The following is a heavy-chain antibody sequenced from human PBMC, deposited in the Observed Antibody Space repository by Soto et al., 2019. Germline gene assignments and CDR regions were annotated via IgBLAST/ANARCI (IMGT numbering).Heavy chain of an antibody. CDR3: ARVPPHDYGDYVIDY. CDR1: GVTISSYY. Sequence: SETLSLTCTVSGVTISSYYWSWIRQPPGKGLEWIGYIYYSGSTNYNPSLKSRVTISVDTSKNQFSLKLSSVTAADTAVYYCARVPPHDYGDYVIDYWGQGTPVTVSS. J-gene: IGHJ4*02. V-gene: IGHV4-59*01. CDR2: IYYSGST. D-gene: IGHD4-17*01.